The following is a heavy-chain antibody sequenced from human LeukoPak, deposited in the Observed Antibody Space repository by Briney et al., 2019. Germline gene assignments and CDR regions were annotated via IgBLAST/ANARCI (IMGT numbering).Heavy chain of an antibody. CDR1: GFTFSSYA. D-gene: IGHD6-13*01. V-gene: IGHV3-30-3*01. CDR3: ARRGSYSGTSGYSSSWYGEFDY. Sequence: PGRSLRLSCAASGFTFSSYAMHWVRQAPGKGLEWVAVISYDGSNKYYADSVKGRFTTSRDNPKNTLYLQMNSLRAEDTAVYYCARRGSYSGTSGYSSSWYGEFDYWGQGTLVTVSS. J-gene: IGHJ4*02. CDR2: ISYDGSNK.